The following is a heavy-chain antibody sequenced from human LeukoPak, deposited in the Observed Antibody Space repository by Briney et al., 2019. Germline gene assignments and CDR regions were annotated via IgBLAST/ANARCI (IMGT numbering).Heavy chain of an antibody. CDR3: VRAVVAGVYFDY. D-gene: IGHD6-19*01. CDR2: ISYDGSNK. V-gene: IGHV3-30*04. CDR1: GFTFSSYA. J-gene: IGHJ4*02. Sequence: QPGGSLRLSCAASGFTFSSYAMHWVRQAPGKGLEWVAVISYDGSNKYYADSVKGRFTISRDNSKNTLYLQMNSLRAEDTAVYYCVRAVVAGVYFDYWGQGTLVTVSS.